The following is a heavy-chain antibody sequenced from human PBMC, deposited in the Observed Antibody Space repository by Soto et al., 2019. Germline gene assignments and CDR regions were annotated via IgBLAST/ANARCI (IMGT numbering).Heavy chain of an antibody. CDR3: ARVERGTATTVVDAFDI. J-gene: IGHJ3*02. V-gene: IGHV4-34*01. CDR1: GGFVSSGSYY. Sequence: QVQLQQWGAGLLKPSETLSLTCAVYGGFVSSGSYYWSWIRQPPGKGLEWIGEMSHSGGTHFNPSLTSRVTISVDTSKNQFSLKMSSLTAADTALYYCARVERGTATTVVDAFDIWGPGTMVTVSS. D-gene: IGHD1-1*01. CDR2: MSHSGGT.